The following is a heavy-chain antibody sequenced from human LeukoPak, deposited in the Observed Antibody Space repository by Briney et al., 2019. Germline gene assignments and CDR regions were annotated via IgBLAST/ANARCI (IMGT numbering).Heavy chain of an antibody. CDR2: IYYSGST. V-gene: IGHV4-39*01. Sequence: PSETLSLTCTVSGGSMSSSSYYWGWIRQPPGKGLEWIGSIYYSGSTYYNPSLKSRVTISVDTSKNQFSLKLSSVTAADTAVYYCAREIVAVAGTYYYYYMDVWGKGTTVTVSS. J-gene: IGHJ6*03. D-gene: IGHD6-19*01. CDR1: GGSMSSSSYY. CDR3: AREIVAVAGTYYYYYMDV.